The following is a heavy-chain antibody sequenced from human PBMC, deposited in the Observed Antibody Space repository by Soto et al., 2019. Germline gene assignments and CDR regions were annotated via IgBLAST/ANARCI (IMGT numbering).Heavy chain of an antibody. D-gene: IGHD1-1*01. CDR3: TRTGTYVYYYYYYYMDV. CDR1: GFTFSGSA. J-gene: IGHJ6*03. V-gene: IGHV3-73*01. CDR2: IRSTANSYAT. Sequence: EVQLVESGGGLVQPGGSLKLSCAASGFTFSGSAMHWVRQASGKGLEWVGRIRSTANSYATAYAASVKGRFTISRDDSKNTAYLQMNSLKTEDTAVYYCTRTGTYVYYYYYYYMDVWGKGTTVTVSS.